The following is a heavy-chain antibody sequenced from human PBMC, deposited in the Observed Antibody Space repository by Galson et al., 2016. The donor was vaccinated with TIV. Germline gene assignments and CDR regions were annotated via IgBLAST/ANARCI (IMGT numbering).Heavy chain of an antibody. Sequence: SLRLSCAASGFSFRSYWMSWVRQAPGKGLQWVANIKEDGSEIYYVDSVKGRFTISRDNAKNSLYLQMSSLGAEDTAMYYCSRDLTTGNPGYDYWGQGTLVTVSS. V-gene: IGHV3-7*01. CDR2: IKEDGSEI. CDR1: GFSFRSYW. D-gene: IGHD1-1*01. CDR3: SRDLTTGNPGYDY. J-gene: IGHJ4*02.